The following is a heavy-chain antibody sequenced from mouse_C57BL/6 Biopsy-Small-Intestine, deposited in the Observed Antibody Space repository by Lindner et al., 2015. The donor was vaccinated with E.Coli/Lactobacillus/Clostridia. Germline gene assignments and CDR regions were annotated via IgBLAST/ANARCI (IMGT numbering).Heavy chain of an antibody. Sequence: VQLQESGPELVKPGASVKMSCKASGYSFTGYNMHWVKQSRGKSLEWIGYIDPYNGGTTYNQKFKGKTTLTVDKSSSTAYMQLNSLTSEDSAVYYCARQLGLGAWFAYWGQGTLVTVSA. V-gene: IGHV1S135*01. CDR1: GYSFTGYN. CDR2: IDPYNGGT. J-gene: IGHJ3*01. CDR3: ARQLGLGAWFAY. D-gene: IGHD3-1*01.